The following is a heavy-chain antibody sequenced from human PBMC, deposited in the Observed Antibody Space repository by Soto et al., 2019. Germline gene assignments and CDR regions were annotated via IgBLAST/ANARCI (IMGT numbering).Heavy chain of an antibody. D-gene: IGHD2-15*01. J-gene: IGHJ6*02. CDR1: GGSFSGYY. Sequence: SETLSLTCAVYGGSFSGYYWSWIRQPPGKGLEWIGEINHSGSTNYNPSLKSRVTISVDTSKNQFSLKLSSVTAGDTAVYYCARAYSGRLPRRADYYYAMDVWGQGTTVTVSS. CDR3: ARAYSGRLPRRADYYYAMDV. V-gene: IGHV4-34*01. CDR2: INHSGST.